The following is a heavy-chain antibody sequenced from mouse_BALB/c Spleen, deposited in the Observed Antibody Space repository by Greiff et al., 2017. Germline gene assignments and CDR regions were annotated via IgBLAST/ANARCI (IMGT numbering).Heavy chain of an antibody. Sequence: VQLQQSGAELVRPGSSVKISCKASGYAFSSYWMNWVKQRPGQGLEWIGQIYPGDGDTNYNGKFKGKATLTADKSSSTAYMQLSSLTSEDSAVYFCARLGPYAMDYWGQGTSVTVSS. V-gene: IGHV1-80*01. CDR2: IYPGDGDT. D-gene: IGHD4-1*01. CDR3: ARLGPYAMDY. J-gene: IGHJ4*01. CDR1: GYAFSSYW.